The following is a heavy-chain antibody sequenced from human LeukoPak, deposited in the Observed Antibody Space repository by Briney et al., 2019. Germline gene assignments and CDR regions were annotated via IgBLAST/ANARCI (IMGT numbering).Heavy chain of an antibody. V-gene: IGHV4-59*08. CDR3: ATRGY. Sequence: SETLSLTCTVSGGSISSDYWQWLRHPPGKGLEWIEYIYNSGSNNYHPSLKSRVTISIDTSKNQFSLKLTSVTAADTAVYYCATRGYWGQGTLVTVSS. CDR2: IYNSGSN. J-gene: IGHJ4*02. CDR1: GGSISSDY. D-gene: IGHD3-10*01.